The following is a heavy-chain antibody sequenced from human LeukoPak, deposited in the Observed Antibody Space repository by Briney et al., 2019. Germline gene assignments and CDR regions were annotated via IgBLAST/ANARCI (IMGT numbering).Heavy chain of an antibody. V-gene: IGHV3-30*02. CDR3: AKDSLGYCSSTSCYDFDY. J-gene: IGHJ4*02. D-gene: IGHD2-2*01. CDR1: GFTFSSYG. CDR2: IRYDGSNK. Sequence: GGSLRLSCAASGFTFSSYGMHWVRQAPGKGLEWVAFIRYDGSNKYYADPVKGRFTISRDNSKNTLYLQMNSLRAEDTAVYYCAKDSLGYCSSTSCYDFDYWGQGTLVTVSS.